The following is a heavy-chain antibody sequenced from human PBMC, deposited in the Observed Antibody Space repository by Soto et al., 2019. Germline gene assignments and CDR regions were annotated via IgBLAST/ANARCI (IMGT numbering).Heavy chain of an antibody. CDR1: GYTFSSFE. CDR2: MNPNNGDT. V-gene: IGHV1-8*01. J-gene: IGHJ4*02. D-gene: IGHD2-8*01. Sequence: QVRLVQPGAEVKKPGASVKVSCKASGYTFSSFEIHWVRQAAGQGLEWMGWMNPNNGDTGHAQKFQGRVTMTRNTSISTAFMELRSLRSEDTAMFYCARWVSATDFDSWGQGTLVTVSS. CDR3: ARWVSATDFDS.